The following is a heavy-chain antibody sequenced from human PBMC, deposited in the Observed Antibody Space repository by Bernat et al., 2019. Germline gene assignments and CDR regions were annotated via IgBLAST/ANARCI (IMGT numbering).Heavy chain of an antibody. CDR3: ARLPTSVVVTAA. D-gene: IGHD2-21*02. CDR1: GFTLSDHY. CDR2: TRDKAKSYTT. V-gene: IGHV3-72*01. Sequence: EVQLVESGGGLVQPGGSLRLSCAGSGFTLSDHYMDWIRQAPGKGLEWVGLTRDKAKSYTTEYAASVKGRFTISRDDSGNSLYLQMNSLKSEDTAVYYCARLPTSVVVTAAWGQGTLVIVSS. J-gene: IGHJ5*02.